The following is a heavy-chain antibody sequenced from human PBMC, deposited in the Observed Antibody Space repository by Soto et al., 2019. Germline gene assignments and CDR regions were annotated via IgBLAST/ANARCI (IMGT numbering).Heavy chain of an antibody. V-gene: IGHV4-34*01. J-gene: IGHJ4*02. CDR2: INHSGST. D-gene: IGHD3-9*01. CDR1: GGSFSGYY. CDR3: ARGVSDILTGYYLYYFDY. Sequence: SETLSLTCAVYGGSFSGYYWSWIRQPPGKGLEWIGEINHSGSTNYNPSLKSRVTISVXXXXXXFXLXLXXXTAAXTAVYYCARGVSDILTGYYLYYFDYWGQGTLVT.